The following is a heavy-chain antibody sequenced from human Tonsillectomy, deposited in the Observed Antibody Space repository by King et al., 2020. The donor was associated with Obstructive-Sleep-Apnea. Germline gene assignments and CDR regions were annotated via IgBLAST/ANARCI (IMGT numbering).Heavy chain of an antibody. CDR3: ARHLGTGYSSSLNAFDI. CDR2: IYYSGST. J-gene: IGHJ3*02. V-gene: IGHV4-59*08. CDR1: GDSFSSYY. Sequence: QLQESGPGLVKPSETLSLTCAVSGDSFSSYYWSWIRQPPGKGLEWIGYIYYSGSTNYNPSLKSRVTISIDTSKKQFSLKLSSLTAADTAVYYCARHLGTGYSSSLNAFDIWGRGTMVTVSS. D-gene: IGHD6-13*01.